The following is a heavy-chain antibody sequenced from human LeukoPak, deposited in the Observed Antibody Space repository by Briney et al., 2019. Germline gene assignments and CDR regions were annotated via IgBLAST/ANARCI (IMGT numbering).Heavy chain of an antibody. D-gene: IGHD6-13*01. CDR2: IYYSGST. CDR3: ARSPPLYSSSWYFDY. Sequence: PSETLSLTCAVYGGSFSGYYWSWIRQPPGKGLEWIGYIYYSGSTNYNPSLKSRVTISVDTSKNQFSLKLSSVTAADTAVYYCARSPPLYSSSWYFDYWGQGTLVTVSS. V-gene: IGHV4-59*08. CDR1: GGSFSGYY. J-gene: IGHJ4*02.